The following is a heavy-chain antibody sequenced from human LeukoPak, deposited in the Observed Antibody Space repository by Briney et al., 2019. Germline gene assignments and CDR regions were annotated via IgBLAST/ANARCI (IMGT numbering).Heavy chain of an antibody. CDR3: ARGSRYSSGYDYIDQ. Sequence: PSETLSLTCTVSGGSISSGSDYCSWIRQPAGKGLEWIGRSYSSGSTNYNPSLKSRVSISVVTSKNQFSLRLSSVTAADTAVYYCARGSRYSSGYDYIDQWGQGTLVTVSS. CDR2: SYSSGST. D-gene: IGHD3-22*01. V-gene: IGHV4-61*02. CDR1: GGSISSGSDY. J-gene: IGHJ4*02.